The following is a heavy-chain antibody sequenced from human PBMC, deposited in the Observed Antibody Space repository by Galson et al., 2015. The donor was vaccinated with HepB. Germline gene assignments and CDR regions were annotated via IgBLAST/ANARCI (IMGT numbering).Heavy chain of an antibody. Sequence: SLRLSCAASGFTFSTYSMNWVRQAPGKGLEWVSYISSSSSTIYYADSVKGRFTTSRDNAKNSLYLQMNSLRDEDTAVYYCARARITTVRGVITASDYWGQGTLVTVSS. D-gene: IGHD3-10*01. J-gene: IGHJ4*02. CDR2: ISSSSSTI. V-gene: IGHV3-48*02. CDR1: GFTFSTYS. CDR3: ARARITTVRGVITASDY.